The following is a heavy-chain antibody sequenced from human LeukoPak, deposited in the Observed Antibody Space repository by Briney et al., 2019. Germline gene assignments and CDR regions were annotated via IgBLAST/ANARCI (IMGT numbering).Heavy chain of an antibody. J-gene: IGHJ4*02. Sequence: ASVKVSCKASGYTFTGYYMYWVRQAPGQGLEWMGWINPNSGGTNYAQKFQGRVTLTGDTSISTAYMELSSLISDDTAVYYCARDLFLAAAEREGDDYWGQGTLVTVSS. D-gene: IGHD6-13*01. V-gene: IGHV1-2*02. CDR2: INPNSGGT. CDR3: ARDLFLAAAEREGDDY. CDR1: GYTFTGYY.